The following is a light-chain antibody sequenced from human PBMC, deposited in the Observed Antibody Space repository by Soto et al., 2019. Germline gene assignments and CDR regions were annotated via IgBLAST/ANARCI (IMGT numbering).Light chain of an antibody. CDR1: QDINNY. Sequence: DIQMTQSPSSLSASVGDKVTITCQARQDINNYLNWYQQKTGKAPKLLIYDASHLETGVPSRFSGSGSGTDFTFAISSLQPEDIATYYCQQSDKLPLTFGGGTKVQI. CDR3: QQSDKLPLT. CDR2: DAS. J-gene: IGKJ4*01. V-gene: IGKV1-33*01.